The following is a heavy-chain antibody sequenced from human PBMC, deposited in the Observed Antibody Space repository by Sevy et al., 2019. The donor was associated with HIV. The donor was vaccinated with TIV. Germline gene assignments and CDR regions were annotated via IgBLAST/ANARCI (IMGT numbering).Heavy chain of an antibody. CDR1: GGTFSSYA. CDR2: IIPIFGTA. J-gene: IGHJ4*02. V-gene: IGHV1-69*13. Sequence: PSMKISCKASGGTFSSYAISWVRQAPGQGLEWMGGIIPIFGTANYAQKFQGRVTITADESTSTAYMELSSLRSEDTAVYYCARGARGYSGYDSYYFDYWGQGTLVTVSS. D-gene: IGHD5-12*01. CDR3: ARGARGYSGYDSYYFDY.